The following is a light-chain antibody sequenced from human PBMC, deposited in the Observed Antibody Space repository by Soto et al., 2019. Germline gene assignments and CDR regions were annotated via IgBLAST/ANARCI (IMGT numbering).Light chain of an antibody. J-gene: IGKJ1*01. V-gene: IGKV3-15*01. CDR3: QQYNTWST. Sequence: TLSVSPGERATLSCRASQSVTSNLAWYQQKPDQAPRLLIYGASTRATGIPARFSGSGSGTEFTLTISSLQSEDFAVYYCQQYNTWSTFGQRTKVDIK. CDR2: GAS. CDR1: QSVTSN.